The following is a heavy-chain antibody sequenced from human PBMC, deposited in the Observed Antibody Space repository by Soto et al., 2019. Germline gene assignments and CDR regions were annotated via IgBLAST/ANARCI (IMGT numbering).Heavy chain of an antibody. CDR3: ARVRCFNGLCHTADYGMDV. J-gene: IGHJ6*02. CDR1: GDVFRSYG. CDR2: IIPISGTT. D-gene: IGHD2-8*01. Sequence: GASVKVSCKASGDVFRSYGINWVRQAPGQGLEWMGGIIPISGTTNYAQKFQGRVAITADESTDTVYMELSRLRSEDTAVYFCARVRCFNGLCHTADYGMDVWGQGTTVTSP. V-gene: IGHV1-69*13.